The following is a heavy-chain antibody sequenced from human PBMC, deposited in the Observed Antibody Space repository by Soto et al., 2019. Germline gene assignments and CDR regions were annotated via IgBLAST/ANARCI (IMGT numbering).Heavy chain of an antibody. CDR1: GGSVSSGANY. CDR3: ARSQQFGECPRPHYYYGMEV. Sequence: QVQLQESGPGLVKPSQTLPLTCTVSGGSVSSGANYWSWIRQHPEKGLEWIGSIYYRGSTYYNPSLRSRVSRSVDTSKNQFSLKLTSVTAADPAVYYCARSQQFGECPRPHYYYGMEVWGQGTTVTVSS. D-gene: IGHD3-10*01. V-gene: IGHV4-31*03. CDR2: IYYRGST. J-gene: IGHJ6*02.